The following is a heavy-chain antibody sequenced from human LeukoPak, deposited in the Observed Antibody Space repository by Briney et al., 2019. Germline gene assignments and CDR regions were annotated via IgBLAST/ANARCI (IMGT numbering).Heavy chain of an antibody. J-gene: IGHJ6*03. CDR3: ARDRYRAYYMDV. D-gene: IGHD3-9*01. CDR1: GDSISSSRYY. V-gene: IGHV4-39*07. CDR2: IYFSGST. Sequence: SETLSLTCTVSGDSISSSRYYWGWIRQPPGRGLEWIASIYFSGSTYYNPSLKSRVTISVDTSKNQFSLKLSSVTAADTAVYYCARDRYRAYYMDVWGKGTTVTVSS.